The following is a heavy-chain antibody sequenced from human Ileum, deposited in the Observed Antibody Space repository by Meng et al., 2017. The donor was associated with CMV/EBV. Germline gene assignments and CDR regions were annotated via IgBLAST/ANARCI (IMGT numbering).Heavy chain of an antibody. J-gene: IGHJ4*02. CDR2: TYYRSKWYH. CDR3: VRAASYSSRWSRGYFDC. D-gene: IGHD6-19*01. CDR1: SSNSAI. V-gene: IGHV6-1*01. Sequence: SSNSAIWHWIRQSPSRGLEWLGRTYYRSKWYHDYAISVQSRITIDPDTSKNHFSLQLNSVTPEDMAVYFCVRAASYSSRWSRGYFDCWGQGTLVTVSS.